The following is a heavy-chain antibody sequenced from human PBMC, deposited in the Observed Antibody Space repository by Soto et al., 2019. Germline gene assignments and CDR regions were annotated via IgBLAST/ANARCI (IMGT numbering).Heavy chain of an antibody. D-gene: IGHD4-17*01. CDR1: GGSISSGGYY. V-gene: IGHV4-31*03. CDR3: ARGLYYGDYVSDNWFDP. CDR2: IYYSGST. J-gene: IGHJ5*02. Sequence: PSETLSLTCTVSGGSISSGGYYWSWIRQHPGKGLEWIGYIYYSGSTYYNPSLKSRVTISVDTSKNQFSLKLSSVTAADTAVYYCARGLYYGDYVSDNWFDPWGQGTLVTVSS.